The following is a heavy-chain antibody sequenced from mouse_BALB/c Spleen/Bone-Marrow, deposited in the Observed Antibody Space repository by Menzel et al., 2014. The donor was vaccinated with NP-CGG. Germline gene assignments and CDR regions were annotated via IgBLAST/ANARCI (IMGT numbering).Heavy chain of an antibody. CDR2: IDPANGNT. CDR3: AGDYSFTY. D-gene: IGHD1-1*01. Sequence: VQLQQSGAELVSPGASVRLSCTASGFNIKDTYIHWVMRRPEQGLEWIGRIDPANGNTKYDPRFQGKATITTDTSSNTASLQLSSLTSEDTAVHYCAGDYSFTYWGQGTLVTVSA. V-gene: IGHV14-3*02. CDR1: GFNIKDTY. J-gene: IGHJ3*01.